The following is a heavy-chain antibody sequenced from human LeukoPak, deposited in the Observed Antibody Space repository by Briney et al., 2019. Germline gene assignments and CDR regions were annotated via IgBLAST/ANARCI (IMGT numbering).Heavy chain of an antibody. V-gene: IGHV3-74*01. Sequence: GGSLRPSCAASGFTFSYYWMHWVRQAPGKGLVWVSSINSDGSKTGYADSVKGRFTISRDNAKNTLLLQMNSLRADDTAVYYCARSSDFSSGHYGYWGQGTLVSVSS. J-gene: IGHJ4*02. CDR2: INSDGSKT. CDR1: GFTFSYYW. D-gene: IGHD3-3*01. CDR3: ARSSDFSSGHYGY.